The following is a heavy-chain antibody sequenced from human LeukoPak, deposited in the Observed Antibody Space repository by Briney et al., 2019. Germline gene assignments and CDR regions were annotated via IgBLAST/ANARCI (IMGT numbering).Heavy chain of an antibody. CDR2: IYYSGST. V-gene: IGHV4-59*08. CDR3: ARHYCSGGSCSSNWFDP. CDR1: GGSISSYY. J-gene: IGHJ5*02. Sequence: SETLPLTCTVSGGSISSYYWSWIRQPPGKGLEWIGYIYYSGSTNYNPSLKSRVTISVDTSKNRFSLKLSSVTAADTAVYYCARHYCSGGSCSSNWFDPWGQGTLVTVSS. D-gene: IGHD2-15*01.